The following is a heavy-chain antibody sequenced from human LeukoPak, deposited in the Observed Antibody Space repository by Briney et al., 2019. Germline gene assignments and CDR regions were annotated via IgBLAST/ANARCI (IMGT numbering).Heavy chain of an antibody. D-gene: IGHD3-10*02. CDR1: GFSVSGNY. J-gene: IGHJ6*04. CDR3: AELGITMIGGV. CDR2: IYSGTTT. Sequence: GGSLRLSCAASGFSVSGNYMSWVRQAPGKGLEWVSLIYSGTTTYYADSVKGRFTISRDNAKNSLYLQMNSLRAEDTAVYYCAELGITMIGGVWGKGTTVTISS. V-gene: IGHV3-66*01.